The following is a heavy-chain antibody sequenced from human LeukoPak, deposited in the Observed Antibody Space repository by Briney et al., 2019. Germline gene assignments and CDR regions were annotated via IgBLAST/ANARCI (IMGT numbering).Heavy chain of an antibody. CDR2: VYYSGST. V-gene: IGHV4-59*01. CDR3: VGSTSWGAFDI. J-gene: IGHJ3*02. D-gene: IGHD2-2*01. Sequence: TLSLTCTVSGGSISSYYWSWIRQPPGKGLEWIGYVYYSGSTNYNPSLKSRVTISVDTSKNHFSLKLSSATAADTAVYYCVGSTSWGAFDIWGQGTMVTVSS. CDR1: GGSISSYY.